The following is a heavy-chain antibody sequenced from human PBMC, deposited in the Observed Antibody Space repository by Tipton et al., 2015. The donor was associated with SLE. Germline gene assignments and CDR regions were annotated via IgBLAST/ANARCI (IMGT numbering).Heavy chain of an antibody. CDR2: ISYSGST. CDR1: GDSISNYY. Sequence: TLSLTCTVSGDSISNYYWSWIRQPPEKGLEWIGYISYSGSTNYNPSLKSRVAISIDTSKNQFSLKVNSVTAADTATYYCARAGEYGDYEATDYWGQGTLVTVSS. CDR3: ARAGEYGDYEATDY. J-gene: IGHJ4*02. D-gene: IGHD5-12*01. V-gene: IGHV4-59*01.